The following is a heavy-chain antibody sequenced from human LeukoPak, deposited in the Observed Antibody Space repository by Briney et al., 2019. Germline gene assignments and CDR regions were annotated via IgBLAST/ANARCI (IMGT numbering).Heavy chain of an antibody. V-gene: IGHV4-59*12. D-gene: IGHD3-10*01. J-gene: IGHJ3*02. CDR1: GGSISNYY. CDR3: ARDKSRTYGSADAFDI. CDR2: IYYSGST. Sequence: PSETLSLTCTVSGGSISNYYWSWIRQPPGKGLEWIGYIYYSGSTNYNPSLKSRVTMSVDTSKNQFSLKLSSVTAADTAVYYCARDKSRTYGSADAFDIWGQGTMVTVSS.